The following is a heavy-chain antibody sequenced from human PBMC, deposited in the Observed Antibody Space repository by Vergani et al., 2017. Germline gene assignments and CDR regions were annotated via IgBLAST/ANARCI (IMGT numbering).Heavy chain of an antibody. CDR2: ISGSRSSK. D-gene: IGHD3-16*01. J-gene: IGHJ4*02. CDR1: GFTFDNYA. V-gene: IGHV3-23*01. CDR3: AKGLGITLSAVWGGLDS. Sequence: EVHLLESGGGLIQLGGSLRILCAASGFTFDNYAMTWVRQAPGTGLQWVSGISGSRSSKFYEDSLKGRVTISRDNSKNTLFLEMNSQRTEDTATYFCAKGLGITLSAVWGGLDSWGPGTVVLVSS.